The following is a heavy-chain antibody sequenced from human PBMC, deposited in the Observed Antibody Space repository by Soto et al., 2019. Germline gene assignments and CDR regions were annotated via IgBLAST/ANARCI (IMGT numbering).Heavy chain of an antibody. J-gene: IGHJ4*02. CDR3: ARGVERITNPPLWSSLNYFDH. CDR2: INSDVSST. D-gene: IGHD1-1*01. CDR1: GFIFSGYW. V-gene: IGHV3-74*03. Sequence: PGGSLRLSCAASGFIFSGYWIHWVRQAPGKGLMWVSRINSDVSSTTYADSVKGRFTISRDNANDTLYLQMNSLRAEDTAVYYCARGVERITNPPLWSSLNYFDHWGQGSLVTVS.